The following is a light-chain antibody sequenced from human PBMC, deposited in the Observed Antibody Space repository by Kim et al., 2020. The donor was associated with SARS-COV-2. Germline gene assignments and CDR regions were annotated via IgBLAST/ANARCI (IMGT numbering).Light chain of an antibody. CDR1: SSDVGAYKY. Sequence: QSVLTQPASVSGSPGQSITISCTGTSSDVGAYKYVSWYQQHPGKAPKLMIYDVSNRPSGVSNRFSGSKSGNTASLTISGLQAEDEADYYCSSYTSSNTRVLGGGTKVTVL. CDR2: DVS. CDR3: SSYTSSNTRV. V-gene: IGLV2-14*03. J-gene: IGLJ3*02.